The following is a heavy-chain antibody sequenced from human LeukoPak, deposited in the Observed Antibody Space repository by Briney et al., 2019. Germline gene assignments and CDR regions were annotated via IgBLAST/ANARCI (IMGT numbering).Heavy chain of an antibody. CDR1: GFTFSSYG. D-gene: IGHD2-2*01. CDR3: AKDNVRSTSGSFDP. J-gene: IGHJ5*02. Sequence: GGSLRLSCAASGFTFSSYGMHWVRQAPGKGLEWVAFIRYDGSNKYYADSVKGRFTISRDNSKNTLYLQMNSLRAEDTAVYYCAKDNVRSTSGSFDPWGQGTLVTVSS. CDR2: IRYDGSNK. V-gene: IGHV3-30*02.